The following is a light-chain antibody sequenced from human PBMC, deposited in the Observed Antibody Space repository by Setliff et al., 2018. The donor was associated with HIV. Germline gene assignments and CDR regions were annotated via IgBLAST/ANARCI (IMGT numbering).Light chain of an antibody. CDR2: GSF. Sequence: QSVLTQPPSVSGAPGQRVTISCTGSSSNIGAGYDVHWYRQLPGTAPKLLIYGSFNRPSGVPDRFSGSKSGTSASLAITGLQAEDEADYYCQSYDSSLSGFYVFGTGTKVTVL. CDR1: SSNIGAGYD. CDR3: QSYDSSLSGFYV. J-gene: IGLJ1*01. V-gene: IGLV1-40*01.